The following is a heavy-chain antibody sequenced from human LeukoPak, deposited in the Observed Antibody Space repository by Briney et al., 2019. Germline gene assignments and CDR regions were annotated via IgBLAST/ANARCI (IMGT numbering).Heavy chain of an antibody. V-gene: IGHV1-46*01. CDR2: INPSGDST. CDR1: GYTFTTYY. Sequence: GASVKVSCKASGYTFTTYYMHWVRQAPGQGLEWMAIINPSGDSTSYAQKFQGRVTMTRDTSTSTVYMYLSSLRSEDTAVYYCAREEAVGAKFRHAFDIWGQGTMVTVSS. J-gene: IGHJ3*02. CDR3: AREEAVGAKFRHAFDI. D-gene: IGHD1-26*01.